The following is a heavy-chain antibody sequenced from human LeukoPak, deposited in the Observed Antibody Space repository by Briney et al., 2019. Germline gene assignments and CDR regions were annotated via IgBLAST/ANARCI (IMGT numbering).Heavy chain of an antibody. CDR3: TRDWGATVHPFDF. V-gene: IGHV3-15*01. CDR2: IKSKTDGGTT. J-gene: IGHJ4*02. Sequence: PGGSLRLSCAASGFTFSNAWMSWVRQAPGKGLEWVGRIKSKTDGGTTDYAAPVKGRFTISRDDSKNTLYLQMNSLKTEDTALYYCTRDWGATVHPFDFWGQGTLVTVSS. CDR1: GFTFSNAW. D-gene: IGHD4-11*01.